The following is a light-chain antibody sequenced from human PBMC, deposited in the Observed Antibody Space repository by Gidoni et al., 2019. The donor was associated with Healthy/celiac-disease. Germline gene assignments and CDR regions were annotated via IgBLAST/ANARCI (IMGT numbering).Light chain of an antibody. CDR2: GAS. Sequence: EIVLTQSPGTLSLSPGERATLSCRASPSVSSSYLAWYQQKPGQAPRLLIYGASSRATGIPDRFSGSGSGTDFTLPISRLEPEDFAVYYCQQYGSSPYTFGGGTKVEIK. CDR3: QQYGSSPYT. CDR1: PSVSSSY. J-gene: IGKJ4*01. V-gene: IGKV3-20*01.